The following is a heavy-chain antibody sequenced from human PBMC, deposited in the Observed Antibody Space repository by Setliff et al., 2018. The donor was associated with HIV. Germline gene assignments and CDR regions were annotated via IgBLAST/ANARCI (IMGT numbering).Heavy chain of an antibody. CDR1: GFTFDDYA. Sequence: PGGSLRLSCAASGFTFDDYAMHWVRQAPGKGLEWVSGINWSSRNMGYADSVKGRFTISRDNAKSFLYLQMDSLRAEDTALYYCAKDRWFSRGYSTTWVEGPFDYWGQGTLVTVS. J-gene: IGHJ4*02. V-gene: IGHV3-9*01. CDR2: INWSSRNM. CDR3: AKDRWFSRGYSTTWVEGPFDY. D-gene: IGHD5-18*01.